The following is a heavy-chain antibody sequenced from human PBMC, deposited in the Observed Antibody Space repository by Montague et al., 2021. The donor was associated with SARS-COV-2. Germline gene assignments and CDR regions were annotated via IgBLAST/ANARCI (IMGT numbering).Heavy chain of an antibody. CDR1: GFTFSSYG. CDR3: AGMLVPYYGMDV. J-gene: IGHJ6*02. D-gene: IGHD6-13*01. Sequence: SLRLSCAASGFTFSSYGMHWVRQAPGKGLEWVAVIWYDGSNKYYADSVKGRFTISRDSSKNTLYLQMNSLRAEDTAVYYCAGMLVPYYGMDVWGQGATVPVSS. CDR2: IWYDGSNK. V-gene: IGHV3-33*01.